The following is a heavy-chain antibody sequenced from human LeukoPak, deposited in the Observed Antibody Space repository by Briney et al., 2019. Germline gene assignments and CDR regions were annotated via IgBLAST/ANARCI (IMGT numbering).Heavy chain of an antibody. V-gene: IGHV3-66*01. D-gene: IGHD6-13*01. CDR1: GFTVSSNY. Sequence: GGSLRLSCAASGFTVSSNYMSWVRQAPWKGLEWVSVIYSGGSTYYADSVKGRFTISRDNSKNTLYLQMNSLRAEDTAVYHCARDVPPAADAFDIWGQGTMVTVSS. CDR2: IYSGGST. CDR3: ARDVPPAADAFDI. J-gene: IGHJ3*02.